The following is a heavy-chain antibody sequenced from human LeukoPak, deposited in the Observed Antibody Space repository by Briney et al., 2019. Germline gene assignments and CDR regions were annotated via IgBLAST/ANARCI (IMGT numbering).Heavy chain of an antibody. CDR1: GGSISSGSYY. D-gene: IGHD5-12*01. CDR2: IYTSGST. V-gene: IGHV4-61*02. Sequence: PSETLSLTCTVSGGSISSGSYYWSWIRQPAGKGLEWIGRIYTSGSTNYNPSLKSRVTISVDTSKNQFSLKLSSVTAADTAVYYCARGYSGYDRYLFDYWGQGTLVTVSS. J-gene: IGHJ4*02. CDR3: ARGYSGYDRYLFDY.